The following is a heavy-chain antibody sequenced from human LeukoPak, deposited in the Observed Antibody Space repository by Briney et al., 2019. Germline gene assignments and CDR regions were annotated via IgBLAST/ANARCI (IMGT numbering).Heavy chain of an antibody. Sequence: PSETLSLTCAVYDESFSNFYWSWIRQPPGKGLEWIGEINHSGSTNYNPSLKSRVTISVDTSKNQFSLKQTSVTAADTAVYFCARAGRFDYWGQGSLVTVSS. V-gene: IGHV4-34*01. J-gene: IGHJ4*02. CDR3: ARAGRFDY. D-gene: IGHD1-26*01. CDR2: INHSGST. CDR1: DESFSNFY.